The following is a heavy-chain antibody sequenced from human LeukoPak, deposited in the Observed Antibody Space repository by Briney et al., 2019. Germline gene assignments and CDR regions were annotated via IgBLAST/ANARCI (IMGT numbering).Heavy chain of an antibody. Sequence: PGGSLRLSCAASGFTFSDYYMSWIRQAPGKGLEWVSYISSSGSTIYYADSVKGRFTISRDNAKNSLYLQMNSLRAEDTAVYYCATPRLRIAAAGYFDYWGQGTLVTVSS. D-gene: IGHD6-13*01. CDR3: ATPRLRIAAAGYFDY. CDR1: GFTFSDYY. V-gene: IGHV3-11*01. J-gene: IGHJ4*02. CDR2: ISSSGSTI.